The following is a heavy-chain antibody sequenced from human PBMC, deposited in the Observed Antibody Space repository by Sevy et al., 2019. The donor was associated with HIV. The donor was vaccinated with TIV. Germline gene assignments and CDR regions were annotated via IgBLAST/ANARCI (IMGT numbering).Heavy chain of an antibody. CDR2: LFFGWGKK. CDR1: GFAFYDYS. Sequence: GGSLRLSCAASGFAFYDYSMSWIRQAPGKGLGWVATLFFGWGKKNYADSVKGRFTISRDNSKNSFYLQMDNLRVEDTALYYCAREGCTRPHDYWGQGTRVTVSS. J-gene: IGHJ4*02. D-gene: IGHD2-8*01. V-gene: IGHV3-23*01. CDR3: AREGCTRPHDY.